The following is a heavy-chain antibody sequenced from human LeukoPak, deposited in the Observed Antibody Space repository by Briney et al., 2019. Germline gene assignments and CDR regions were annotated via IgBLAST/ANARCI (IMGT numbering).Heavy chain of an antibody. CDR2: ISGSGGST. Sequence: GGSLRLSCAASGFTFSSYAMSWVRQAPVKGLEWVSAISGSGGSTYYADSVKGRFTISRDNSKNTLYLQMNSLRAEDTAVYYCAKAFGSGWYGVSYYFDYWGQGTLVTVSS. V-gene: IGHV3-23*01. D-gene: IGHD6-19*01. CDR3: AKAFGSGWYGVSYYFDY. J-gene: IGHJ4*02. CDR1: GFTFSSYA.